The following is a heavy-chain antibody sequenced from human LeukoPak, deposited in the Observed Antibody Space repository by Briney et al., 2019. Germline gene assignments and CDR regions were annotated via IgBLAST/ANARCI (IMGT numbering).Heavy chain of an antibody. V-gene: IGHV3-21*01. CDR2: ISSSSYI. CDR1: GFTFSSYA. D-gene: IGHD2-2*01. J-gene: IGHJ4*02. Sequence: GGSLRLSCAASGFTFSSYAMSWVRQAPGKGLEWVSSISSSSYIYYADSVKGRFTISRDNAKNSLYLQMNSLRAEDTAVYYCASQVVPAARVDYWGQGTLVTVSS. CDR3: ASQVVPAARVDY.